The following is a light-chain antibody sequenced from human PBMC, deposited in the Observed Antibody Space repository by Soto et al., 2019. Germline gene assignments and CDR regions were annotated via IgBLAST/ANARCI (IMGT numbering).Light chain of an antibody. Sequence: QSALTQPASVSGSPGQSITISCTGTSSDVGGNNYVSWYQQHPGKAPKLMIYEVTNRPSGVSNRFSGSESGNTASLTISGLQAEDEADYYCSSYTSSSTLSYVFGTGTKLTVL. CDR1: SSDVGGNNY. CDR3: SSYTSSSTLSYV. CDR2: EVT. J-gene: IGLJ1*01. V-gene: IGLV2-14*01.